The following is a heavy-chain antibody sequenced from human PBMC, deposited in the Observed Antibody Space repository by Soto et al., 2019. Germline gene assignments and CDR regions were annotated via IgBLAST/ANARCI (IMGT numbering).Heavy chain of an antibody. J-gene: IGHJ4*02. CDR3: GREKGYYHDSSDPFDY. V-gene: IGHV6-1*01. Sequence: SRTLSLTCAISGDGLSSNSAAWNWIRQSPSRGLKWLGRTYYRSQWLNDYADSVKSRITIKPGTSKNQFSLELDSVTPEDTAVYYCGREKGYYHDSSDPFDYWGLGTMVTVYS. D-gene: IGHD3-22*01. CDR2: TYYRSQWLN. CDR1: GDGLSSNSAA.